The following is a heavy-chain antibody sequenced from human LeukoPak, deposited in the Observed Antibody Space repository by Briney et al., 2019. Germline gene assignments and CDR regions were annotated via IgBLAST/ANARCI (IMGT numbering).Heavy chain of an antibody. J-gene: IGHJ3*02. CDR1: GYSISSGYY. V-gene: IGHV4-38-2*02. CDR2: IYHSGST. Sequence: PSETLSLTCTVSGYSISSGYYWGWIRQPPGKGLEWIGSIYHSGSTYYNPSLKSRVTISVDTSKNQFSLKLSSVTAAGTAVYFCARGPYSYDSSGAFDIWGQGTMVTVSS. CDR3: ARGPYSYDSSGAFDI. D-gene: IGHD3-22*01.